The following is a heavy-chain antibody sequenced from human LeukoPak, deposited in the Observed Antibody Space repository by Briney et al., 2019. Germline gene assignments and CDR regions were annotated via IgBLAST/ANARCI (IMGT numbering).Heavy chain of an antibody. J-gene: IGHJ6*03. CDR3: ARKKKIAARPAAYYYYMDV. D-gene: IGHD6-6*01. Sequence: GGSLRLSCAASGFTFSSYEMNWVRQAPGKGLEWVANIKQDGSEKYYVNSVKGRFTISRDNAKNSLYLQMNSLRAEDTAVYYCARKKKIAARPAAYYYYMDVWGKGTTVTVSS. CDR2: IKQDGSEK. CDR1: GFTFSSYE. V-gene: IGHV3-7*01.